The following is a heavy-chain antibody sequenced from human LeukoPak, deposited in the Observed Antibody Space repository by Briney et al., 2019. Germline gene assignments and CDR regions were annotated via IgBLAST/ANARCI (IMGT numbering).Heavy chain of an antibody. CDR1: GFTFSSYE. CDR3: AGGEGWAAVD. Sequence: GGSLRLSRAASGFTFSSYEMNWVRQAPGKGLEWVSYISSSGSTIYYADSVKGRFTISRDNTENSVYLQMNSLRVEDTAVYFCAGGEGWAAVDWGQGTQVTVPS. CDR2: ISSSGSTI. D-gene: IGHD6-19*01. V-gene: IGHV3-48*03. J-gene: IGHJ4*02.